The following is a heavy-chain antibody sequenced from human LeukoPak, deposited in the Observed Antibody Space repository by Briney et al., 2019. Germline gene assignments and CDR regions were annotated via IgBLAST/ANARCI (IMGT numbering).Heavy chain of an antibody. D-gene: IGHD3-22*01. CDR3: ARDGYYRHFDY. CDR1: VYTFSDYG. CDR2: ISTYNGDT. J-gene: IGHJ4*02. Sequence: ASVTVSCKASVYTFSDYGVSWVRQAPGQGLEWMGWISTYNGDTNYAQKFQGRVTMTTDTSTSTAYMELRSLRSDDTAVYYCARDGYYRHFDYWGQGTLVTVSS. V-gene: IGHV1-18*01.